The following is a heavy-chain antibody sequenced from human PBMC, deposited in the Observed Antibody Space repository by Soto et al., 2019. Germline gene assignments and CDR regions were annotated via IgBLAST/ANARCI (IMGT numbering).Heavy chain of an antibody. CDR1: GFTFSSYV. D-gene: IGHD4-4*01. V-gene: IGHV3-33*01. J-gene: IGHJ6*03. CDR2: IWYDGSNK. CDR3: ARDSVTNYYYYYYMAV. Sequence: GRSLRLSCAASGFTFSSYVMHWVRQAPGKGLEWVAVIWYDGSNKYHADSVKGRFTISRDNSKNTLYLQMNSLRAEDTAVYYCARDSVTNYYYYYYMAVGGKGTTVTVSS.